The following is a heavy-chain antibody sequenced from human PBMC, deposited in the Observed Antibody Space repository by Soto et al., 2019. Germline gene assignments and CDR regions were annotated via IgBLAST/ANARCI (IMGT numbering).Heavy chain of an antibody. J-gene: IGHJ5*02. Sequence: PSETLSLTCTLAGGSLNNYYWSWIRQPAGKGLEWIGRIYTTGNTNYKSSLRSRVTWSADTSKNQFSLKLRFLTAADTALYYCARGYLQFDPWGQGTLVTVSS. CDR2: IYTTGNT. CDR1: GGSLNNYY. D-gene: IGHD1-26*01. V-gene: IGHV4-4*07. CDR3: ARGYLQFDP.